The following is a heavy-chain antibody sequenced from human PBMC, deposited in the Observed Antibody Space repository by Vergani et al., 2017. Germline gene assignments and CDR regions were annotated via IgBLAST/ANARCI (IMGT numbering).Heavy chain of an antibody. D-gene: IGHD3-9*01. CDR3: ARHVLRDFDWLLIDY. V-gene: IGHV3-7*01. Sequence: EVQLVESGGGLVQPGGSLRLSCAASGFTFSSYWMSWVRQAPGKGLEWVANIKQDGSVKYYVDSVKGRFTISSDNAKNSLYLQMNSLRAEDTAVYYCARHVLRDFDWLLIDYWGQGTLVTISA. CDR2: IKQDGSVK. J-gene: IGHJ4*02. CDR1: GFTFSSYW.